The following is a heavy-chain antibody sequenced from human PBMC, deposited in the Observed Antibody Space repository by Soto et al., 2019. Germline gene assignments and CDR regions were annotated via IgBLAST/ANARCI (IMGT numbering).Heavy chain of an antibody. CDR2: ISAYNGNT. Sequence: QVQLVQSGAEVKKPGATVKVSCKASGYTFTSYAISWVRQAPGQGLEWRGWISAYNGNTKYAQKLKGRVTMTTDTSASSGYMELRSLRSDDTAVYYCARDHGGGITFEWGQGTLVTVSS. D-gene: IGHD3-16*01. CDR3: ARDHGGGITFE. J-gene: IGHJ4*02. CDR1: GYTFTSYA. V-gene: IGHV1-18*01.